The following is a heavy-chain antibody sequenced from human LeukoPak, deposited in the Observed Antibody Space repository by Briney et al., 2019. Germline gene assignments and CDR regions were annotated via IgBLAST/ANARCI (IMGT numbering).Heavy chain of an antibody. CDR1: GGSISSYY. CDR2: FHYSGST. Sequence: SETLSLTCTVSGGSISSYYWSWIRQPPGKGLEWIGYFHYSGSTNYNPSLKSRVTISVDTPKNQFSLKLSSVTAADTAVYYCARTAARYYMDVWGKGTTVTVSS. V-gene: IGHV4-59*01. J-gene: IGHJ6*03. D-gene: IGHD6-6*01. CDR3: ARTAARYYMDV.